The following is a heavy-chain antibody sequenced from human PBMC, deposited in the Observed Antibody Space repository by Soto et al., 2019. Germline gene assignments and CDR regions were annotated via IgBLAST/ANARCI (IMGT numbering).Heavy chain of an antibody. V-gene: IGHV4-31*03. CDR2: IYYSGST. Sequence: SETLSLTCTVSGGSICSGGYYWSWIRQHPGKGLEWIGYIYYSGSTYYNPSLKSRVTISVDTSKNQFSLKLSSVTAADTAVYYCARGEGYYFDYWGQGTLVTVSS. CDR3: ARGEGYYFDY. D-gene: IGHD2-15*01. J-gene: IGHJ4*02. CDR1: GGSICSGGYY.